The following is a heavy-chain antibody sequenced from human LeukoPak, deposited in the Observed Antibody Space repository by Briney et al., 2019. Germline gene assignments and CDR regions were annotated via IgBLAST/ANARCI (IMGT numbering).Heavy chain of an antibody. CDR2: ISWNSGSI. CDR1: GFTFDDYA. J-gene: IGHJ4*02. Sequence: GGSLRLSCAASGFTFDDYAMHWVRQAPGKGLEWVSGISWNSGSIGYADSVKGRFTIPRDNAKNSLYLQMNSLRAEDTALYYCAKFSDYGDPQFPFDYWGQGTLVTVSS. CDR3: AKFSDYGDPQFPFDY. V-gene: IGHV3-9*01. D-gene: IGHD4-17*01.